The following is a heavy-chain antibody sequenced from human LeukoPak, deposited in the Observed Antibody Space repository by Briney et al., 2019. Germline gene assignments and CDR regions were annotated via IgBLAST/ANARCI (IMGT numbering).Heavy chain of an antibody. CDR2: INHSGST. V-gene: IGHV4-34*01. D-gene: IGHD5-18*01. CDR1: GGSFSGYY. Sequence: SETLSLTCAVYGGSFSGYYWSWLRQPPGKGLEWIGEINHSGSTNYNPSLKSRVTISVDTSKNQFSLKLSSVTAADTAVYYCASTTVETAMVHPPAYDYWGQGTLVTVSS. CDR3: ASTTVETAMVHPPAYDY. J-gene: IGHJ4*02.